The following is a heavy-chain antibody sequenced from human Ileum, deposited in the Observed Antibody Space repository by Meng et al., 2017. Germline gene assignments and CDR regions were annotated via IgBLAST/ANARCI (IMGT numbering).Heavy chain of an antibody. J-gene: IGHJ4*02. D-gene: IGHD6-19*01. V-gene: IGHV6-1*01. Sequence: HQRGPGCVMPAHTLSIPYAVSGDCCSSNRAAWNLIRQSPSRGLEWLGRTYYRSKWYNDHALSVKSRITINPATSKHQFSLQLNSVTPEDTAVYYCARGGVADTARDYFDYWGQGTLVTVSS. CDR1: GDCCSSNRAA. CDR2: TYYRSKWYN. CDR3: ARGGVADTARDYFDY.